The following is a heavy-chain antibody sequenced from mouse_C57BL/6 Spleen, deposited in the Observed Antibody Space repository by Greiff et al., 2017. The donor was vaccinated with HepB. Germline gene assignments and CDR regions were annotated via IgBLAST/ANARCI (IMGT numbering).Heavy chain of an antibody. V-gene: IGHV5-6*01. Sequence: EVQRVESGGDLVKPGGSLKLSCAASGFTFSSYGMSWVRQTPDKRLEWVATISSGGSYTYYPDSVKGRFTLSRDNAKNTLYLQMSSLKSEDKAMYYWARHGKMMVKGNFDVWGTGTTVTVSS. J-gene: IGHJ1*03. D-gene: IGHD2-3*01. CDR1: GFTFSSYG. CDR3: ARHGKMMVKGNFDV. CDR2: ISSGGSYT.